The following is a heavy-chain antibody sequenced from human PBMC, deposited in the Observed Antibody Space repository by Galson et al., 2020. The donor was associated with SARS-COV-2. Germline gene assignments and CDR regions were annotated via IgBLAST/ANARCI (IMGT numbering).Heavy chain of an antibody. CDR3: ARHGKNYGLIFEGYFDL. CDR1: GGSISNNY. J-gene: IGHJ2*01. D-gene: IGHD3-10*01. V-gene: IGHV4-59*08. CDR2: IYHIGST. Sequence: ETSETLSLTCTVSGGSISNNYWSWIRQSPGKGLEWIGFIYHIGSTNSNPSLKSRVTLSVDTSKNQLSLKLRSVTAADTAIYYCARHGKNYGLIFEGYFDLWGRGTQVTVSS.